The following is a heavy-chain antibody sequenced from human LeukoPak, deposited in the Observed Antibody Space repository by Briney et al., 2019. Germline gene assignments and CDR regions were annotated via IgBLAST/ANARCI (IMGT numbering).Heavy chain of an antibody. D-gene: IGHD3-3*02. CDR3: ATGLVLGSYWDY. CDR2: FDPEDGET. Sequence: ASVKVSCKVSGYTLTELSMHWVRQAPGKGLEWMGGFDPEDGETIYAQKFQGRVTMTEDTSTDTAYIELSSLRSEDTAVYYCATGLVLGSYWDYWGQGTLVTVSS. J-gene: IGHJ4*02. CDR1: GYTLTELS. V-gene: IGHV1-24*01.